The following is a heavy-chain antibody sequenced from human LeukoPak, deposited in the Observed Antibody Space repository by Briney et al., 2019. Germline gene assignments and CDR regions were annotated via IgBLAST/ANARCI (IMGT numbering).Heavy chain of an antibody. CDR2: ISSSSSYI. J-gene: IGHJ4*02. D-gene: IGHD2-15*01. CDR1: GFTFSSYS. Sequence: GGSLRLSCAASGFTFSSYSMNWVRQAPGKGLEWVSSISSSSSYIYYADSVKGRFTISRDNAKNSLYLQMNSLRAEDTAVYYYASCSGGSCYLDYWGQGTLVTVSS. V-gene: IGHV3-21*01. CDR3: ASCSGGSCYLDY.